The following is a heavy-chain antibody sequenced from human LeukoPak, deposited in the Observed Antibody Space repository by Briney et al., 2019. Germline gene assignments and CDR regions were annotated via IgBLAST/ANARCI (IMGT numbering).Heavy chain of an antibody. CDR3: ARRFKLGAMGYFDI. D-gene: IGHD2-2*01. CDR2: IRSSSSYI. J-gene: IGHJ4*01. Sequence: GGSLTLSCAASGFTFSSYSMNWVRQAPGKGLEWVSSIRSSSSYIYYADSVKGRFTISRDNAKNSLHLQMNRLRAAVNYGARCARRFKLGAMGYFDIWGQGTMVTVSS. V-gene: IGHV3-21*04. CDR1: GFTFSSYS.